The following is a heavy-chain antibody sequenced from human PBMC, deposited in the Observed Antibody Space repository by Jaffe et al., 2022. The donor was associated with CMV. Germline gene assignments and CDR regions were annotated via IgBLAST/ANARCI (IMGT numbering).Heavy chain of an antibody. CDR2: IYYSGST. D-gene: IGHD3-3*01. V-gene: IGHV4-39*01. CDR1: GGSISSSSYY. J-gene: IGHJ4*02. Sequence: QLQLQESGPGLVKPSETLSLTCTVSGGSISSSSYYWGWIRQPPGKGLEWIGSIYYSGSTYYNPSLKSRVTISVDTSKNQFSLKLSSVTAADTAVYYCARHMKRKVDFWSGYLYYFDYWGQGTLVTVSS. CDR3: ARHMKRKVDFWSGYLYYFDY.